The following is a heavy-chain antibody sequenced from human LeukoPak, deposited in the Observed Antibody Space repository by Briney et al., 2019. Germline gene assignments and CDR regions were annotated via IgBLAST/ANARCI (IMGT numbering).Heavy chain of an antibody. CDR3: AKDWSCDY. CDR1: GFTFSDYY. J-gene: IGHJ4*02. CDR2: ISDRGDKT. Sequence: GGSLRLSCAASGFTFSDYYMSWIRQAPGKGLEWVSAISDRGDKTNYADSVKGRFTISRDNSKNTLYLHMISLRAEDTAIYYCAKDWSCDYWGQGTLVTISS. D-gene: IGHD1-26*01. V-gene: IGHV3-23*01.